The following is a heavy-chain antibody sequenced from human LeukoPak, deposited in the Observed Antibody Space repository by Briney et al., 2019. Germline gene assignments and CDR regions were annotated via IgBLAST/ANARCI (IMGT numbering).Heavy chain of an antibody. V-gene: IGHV2-70*01. CDR3: ARSTMVRGVPFYYYGMDV. Sequence: SGPALVKPTQTLTLTCTFSGFSLSTSGMCVSWIRQPPGKALEWLALIDWDDDKYYSTSLKTRLTISKDTSKNQVVLTMTNMDPVDTATYYCARSTMVRGVPFYYYGMDVWGKGTTVTVSS. CDR1: GFSLSTSGMC. J-gene: IGHJ6*04. CDR2: IDWDDDK. D-gene: IGHD3-10*01.